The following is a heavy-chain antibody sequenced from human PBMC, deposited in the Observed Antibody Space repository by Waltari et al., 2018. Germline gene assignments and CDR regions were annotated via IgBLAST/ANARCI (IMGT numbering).Heavy chain of an antibody. CDR3: ATKRESSASGFDY. Sequence: QLQLQESGPGLVKPSETLSFTCTVSGGSISSRSYYWGRIRQPPGKGLEWIGSIYYSGSTYYNPSLKSRVTISVDTSKNQFSLKLSSVTAADTAVYYCATKRESSASGFDYWGQGTLVTVSS. J-gene: IGHJ4*02. CDR2: IYYSGST. D-gene: IGHD6-19*01. CDR1: GGSISSRSYY. V-gene: IGHV4-39*01.